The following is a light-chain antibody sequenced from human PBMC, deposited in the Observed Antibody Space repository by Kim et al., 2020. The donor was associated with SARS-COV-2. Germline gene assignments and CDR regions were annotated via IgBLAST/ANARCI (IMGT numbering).Light chain of an antibody. CDR2: RDS. J-gene: IGLJ3*02. CDR3: QVWDNSAWV. CDR1: NIGRKN. Sequence: SYELTQPLSVSVALGQTARISCGGNNIGRKNLHWYQQKPGQAPVLVIYRDSNRPSGIPERFSGSNSWNTATLTISRAQAGDEADYYCQVWDNSAWVFGGGTQLTVL. V-gene: IGLV3-9*01.